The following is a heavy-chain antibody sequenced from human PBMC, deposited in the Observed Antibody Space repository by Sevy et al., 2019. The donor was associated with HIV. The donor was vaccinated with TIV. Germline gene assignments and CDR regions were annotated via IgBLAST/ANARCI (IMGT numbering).Heavy chain of an antibody. D-gene: IGHD6-19*01. CDR2: ISVTSGYI. J-gene: IGHJ1*01. CDR1: GVSLNTYS. Sequence: GGSLRLSCAASGVSLNTYSMNWVRQAPGKGLEWVSSISVTSGYIFYADSVKGRFTISRDKARNSLYLQMNSLRAEDTAVYYCAGDAGSGWQKYFQQWGQGTLVTVSS. V-gene: IGHV3-21*06. CDR3: AGDAGSGWQKYFQQ.